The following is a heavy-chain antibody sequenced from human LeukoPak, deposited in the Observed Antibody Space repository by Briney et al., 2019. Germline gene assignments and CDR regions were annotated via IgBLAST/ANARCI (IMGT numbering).Heavy chain of an antibody. Sequence: GGSLRLSCAASGLTFSSYVMNWVRQAPGKGLEWVASISYDGSNKYCADSVKGRFTISRDNSKNTLYLEMNSLRAEDTAVYYCARNRQLDYWGQGTLVTVSS. J-gene: IGHJ4*02. CDR2: ISYDGSNK. D-gene: IGHD6-13*01. CDR1: GLTFSSYV. V-gene: IGHV3-30*04. CDR3: ARNRQLDY.